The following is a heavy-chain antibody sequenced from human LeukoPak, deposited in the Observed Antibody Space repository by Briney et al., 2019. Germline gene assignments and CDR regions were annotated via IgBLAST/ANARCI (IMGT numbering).Heavy chain of an antibody. V-gene: IGHV3-21*03. Sequence: GGSLRLSCAASGFTFSSYAMSWVRQAPGKGLEWVSSISSSSSYIYYADSVKGRFTIPRDNAKNTLYLQMNSLRAEDTAVYYCARPSGPAAFDIWGQGTMVTVSS. CDR1: GFTFSSYA. CDR2: ISSSSSYI. J-gene: IGHJ3*02. CDR3: ARPSGPAAFDI.